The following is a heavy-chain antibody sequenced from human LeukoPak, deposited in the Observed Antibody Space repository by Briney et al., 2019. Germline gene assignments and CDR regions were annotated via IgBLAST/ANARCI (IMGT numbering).Heavy chain of an antibody. Sequence: GGSLRLSCAASGFTFSTYDMHWVRQAPGKGLEWVAFIRYDGRNEYYAASVKGRFTISRDNAKNTLYLQMNSLRPEDTAVYYCAKKHSGSSFYFEYWGQGTRVTVSS. CDR3: AKKHSGSSFYFEY. D-gene: IGHD6-6*01. J-gene: IGHJ4*02. CDR2: IRYDGRNE. CDR1: GFTFSTYD. V-gene: IGHV3-30*02.